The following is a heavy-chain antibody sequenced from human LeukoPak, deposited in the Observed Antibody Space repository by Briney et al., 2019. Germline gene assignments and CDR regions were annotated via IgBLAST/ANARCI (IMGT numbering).Heavy chain of an antibody. CDR1: GYTFTDYY. V-gene: IGHV1-2*02. Sequence: GASVKVSCKASGYTFTDYYMHWVRQAPGQGLEWMGWITPNSGATKYAQKFRGRVSMTRDTSINTAYMELSRLRSDDTAIYYCARVSRFYYDSSGDSDYWGQGTLVTVSS. J-gene: IGHJ4*02. D-gene: IGHD3-22*01. CDR2: ITPNSGAT. CDR3: ARVSRFYYDSSGDSDY.